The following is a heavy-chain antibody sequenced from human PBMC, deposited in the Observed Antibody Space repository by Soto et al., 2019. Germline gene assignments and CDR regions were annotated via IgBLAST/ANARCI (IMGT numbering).Heavy chain of an antibody. D-gene: IGHD5-12*01. CDR3: ASGLYSGYDFDYYYYGMDV. Sequence: PSQTLSLTCAISGDSVSSNSAAWNWIRQSPSRGLEWLGRTYYRSKWYNDYAVSVKSRITINPDTSKNQFSLQLNSVTPEDMAVYYCASGLYSGYDFDYYYYGMDVWGQGTTVTVSS. V-gene: IGHV6-1*01. J-gene: IGHJ6*01. CDR1: GDSVSSNSAA. CDR2: TYYRSKWYN.